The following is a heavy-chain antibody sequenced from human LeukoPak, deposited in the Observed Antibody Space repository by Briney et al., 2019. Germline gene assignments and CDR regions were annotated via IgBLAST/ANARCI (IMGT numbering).Heavy chain of an antibody. V-gene: IGHV4-34*09. D-gene: IGHD4-23*01. CDR1: GGSFSGYY. Sequence: SETLSLTCAVYGGSFSGYYWNWIRQHPGKGLEWIGYIYNTGNTYYNPSLKSRVTMSVDTSKNQFSLKLSSVTAADTAVYYCAKSFRYGGNSDLWGQGTLVTVSS. CDR2: IYNTGNT. CDR3: AKSFRYGGNSDL. J-gene: IGHJ4*02.